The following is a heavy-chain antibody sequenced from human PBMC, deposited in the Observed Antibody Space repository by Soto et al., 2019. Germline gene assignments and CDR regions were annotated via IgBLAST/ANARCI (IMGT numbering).Heavy chain of an antibody. CDR3: ANEAGGGAPMVTRDFEY. J-gene: IGHJ4*02. CDR2: ISGSGIST. V-gene: IGHV3-23*01. D-gene: IGHD5-18*01. Sequence: GKGLEWVSSISGSGISTYYADSVKGRFSISRDTSKSTLYLHMSSLRADDTAIYYCANEAGGGAPMVTRDFEYWLQG.